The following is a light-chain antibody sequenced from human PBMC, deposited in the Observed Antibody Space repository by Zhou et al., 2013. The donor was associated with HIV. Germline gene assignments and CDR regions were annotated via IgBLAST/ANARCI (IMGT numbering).Light chain of an antibody. Sequence: EIVLTQSPGTLSLSPRERATLSCRASHSVNTYLAWYQQKPGQAPRLLIYDASSRATGIPARFSGSGSGTDFTLTISSLEPEDFAVYYCQQRSDWPPLFTFGPGTKVDIK. CDR1: HSVNTY. CDR3: QQRSDWPPLFT. V-gene: IGKV3-11*01. J-gene: IGKJ3*01. CDR2: DAS.